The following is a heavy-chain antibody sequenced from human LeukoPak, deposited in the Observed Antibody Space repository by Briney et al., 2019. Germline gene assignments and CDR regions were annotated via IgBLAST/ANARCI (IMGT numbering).Heavy chain of an antibody. CDR2: IKQDGSEK. Sequence: GGSLRFSCAASRFTFSSYSMNWVRQAPGKGLEWVADIKQDGSEKYYVDSVKGRFTISRDNAKNSLYLQMNSLRAEDTAVYYCARIDYDSKTYSFSAFDIWGQGTMVTVSS. CDR3: ARIDYDSKTYSFSAFDI. CDR1: RFTFSSYS. V-gene: IGHV3-7*01. J-gene: IGHJ3*02. D-gene: IGHD3-22*01.